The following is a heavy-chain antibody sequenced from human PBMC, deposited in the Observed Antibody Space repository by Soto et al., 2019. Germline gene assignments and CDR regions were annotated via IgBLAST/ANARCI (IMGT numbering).Heavy chain of an antibody. V-gene: IGHV3-33*08. CDR1: GFTFSSYG. CDR2: IWYDGSRK. D-gene: IGHD2-2*01. Sequence: QVQLVESGGGVVQPGRSLRLSCVASGFTFSSYGMHWVRQAPGKGLEWVAIIWYDGSRKYYADSVRGRFTISRDNSKDTLYLQMNSLRAEDTALYYCARERDVSAPAAFWGMEVWGEGTTVTVS. J-gene: IGHJ6*01. CDR3: ARERDVSAPAAFWGMEV.